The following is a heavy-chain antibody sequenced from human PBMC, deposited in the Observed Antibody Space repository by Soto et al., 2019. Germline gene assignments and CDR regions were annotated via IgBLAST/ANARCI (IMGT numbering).Heavy chain of an antibody. D-gene: IGHD3-22*01. Sequence: EVQLLEAGGGLVQPGGSLRLSCAASGFTFSSYAMSWVRQAPGKGLEWVSAISGSGGSTYYADSVKGRLTISRDNPKNTLYLQMNSLRAEDTAVYYCAKTEGRVVVISRFHAFDIWGQGTMVTVSS. CDR3: AKTEGRVVVISRFHAFDI. CDR2: ISGSGGST. CDR1: GFTFSSYA. V-gene: IGHV3-23*01. J-gene: IGHJ3*02.